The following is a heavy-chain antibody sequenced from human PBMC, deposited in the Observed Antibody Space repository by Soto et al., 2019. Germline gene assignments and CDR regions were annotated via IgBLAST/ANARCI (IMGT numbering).Heavy chain of an antibody. V-gene: IGHV4-39*01. D-gene: IGHD6-13*01. J-gene: IGHJ5*02. Sequence: SETLSLTCTVSGGSISSSSYYWGWIRQPPGKGLEWMGGIYYSGSTYFNPSLKSRVTISVDTSKNQFSLKLSSVTAADTAVYYCARGRPGIAGVDPWGQGTLVTVSS. CDR1: GGSISSSSYY. CDR2: IYYSGST. CDR3: ARGRPGIAGVDP.